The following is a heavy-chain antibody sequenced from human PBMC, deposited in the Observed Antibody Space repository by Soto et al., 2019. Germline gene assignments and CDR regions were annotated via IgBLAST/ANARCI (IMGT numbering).Heavy chain of an antibody. CDR3: AKDSSSDGETFNIDS. CDR1: GFKFNSYG. V-gene: IGHV3-33*06. J-gene: IGHJ4*02. CDR2: IWYDGSDT. D-gene: IGHD3-10*01. Sequence: GGSLRLSCAASGFKFNSYGMHWVRQAPGKGLEWVAVIWYDGSDTSYGDSVKGRFTISRDNSKNTLYLQMSSLRVDDTAVYYCAKDSSSDGETFNIDSWGQGTLVTVSS.